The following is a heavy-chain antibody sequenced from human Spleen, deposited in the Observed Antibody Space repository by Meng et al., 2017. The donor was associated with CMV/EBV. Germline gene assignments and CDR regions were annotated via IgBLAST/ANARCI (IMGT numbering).Heavy chain of an antibody. CDR2: ISGSGGST. D-gene: IGHD3/OR15-3a*01. V-gene: IGHV3-23*01. CDR3: AKVPLLIFETQGY. CDR1: GFTFSSYA. J-gene: IGHJ4*02. Sequence: ETLSLTCAASGFTFSSYAMSWVRQAPGKGLEWVSAISGSGGSTYYADSVKGRFTISRDNSKNTLYLQMNSLRAEDTAVYYCAKVPLLIFETQGYWGQGTLVTVSS.